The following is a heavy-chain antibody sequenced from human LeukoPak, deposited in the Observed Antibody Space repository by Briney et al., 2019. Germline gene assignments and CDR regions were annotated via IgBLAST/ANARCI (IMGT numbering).Heavy chain of an antibody. CDR3: ARPTYSDSSGYYSWGAFDI. J-gene: IGHJ3*02. CDR2: ISDDGSSS. V-gene: IGHV3-30*04. Sequence: GGSLRLSCAASGFTFSSYATTWVRQAPGKGLEWVAGISDDGSSSYYADSVRGRFIFSRDNSKNTLYLQMNSLRAEDTAVYYCARPTYSDSSGYYSWGAFDIWGQGTMVTVSS. D-gene: IGHD3-22*01. CDR1: GFTFSSYA.